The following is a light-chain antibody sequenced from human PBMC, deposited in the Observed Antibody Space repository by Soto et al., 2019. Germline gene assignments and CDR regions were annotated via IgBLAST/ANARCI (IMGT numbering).Light chain of an antibody. CDR3: QQYYSYPRT. CDR2: AAS. CDR1: QGISSY. V-gene: IGKV1-8*01. J-gene: IGKJ1*01. Sequence: AIRMTQSPSSFSASTGDRVTITCRASQGISSYLAWYQQKPGKAPKLLIYAASTLQSGVPSRFSGSGSGTDFTHTISCLQSEDFATYYCQQYYSYPRTFGQGTKV.